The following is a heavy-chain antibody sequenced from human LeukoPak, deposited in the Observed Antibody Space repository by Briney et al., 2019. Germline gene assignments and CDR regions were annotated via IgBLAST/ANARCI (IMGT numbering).Heavy chain of an antibody. CDR1: GFTFSSYA. D-gene: IGHD3-22*01. V-gene: IGHV3-30*04. CDR3: ARGAIYLTAYYYDSSGSHPTFDY. J-gene: IGHJ4*02. CDR2: ISYDGSNK. Sequence: GGSLRLSCAASGFTFSSYAMHWVRQAPGKGLEWVAVISYDGSNKYYADSVKGRFSISRDNSKNTLYLQMNSLRAEDTAVYYCARGAIYLTAYYYDSSGSHPTFDYWGQGTLVTVSS.